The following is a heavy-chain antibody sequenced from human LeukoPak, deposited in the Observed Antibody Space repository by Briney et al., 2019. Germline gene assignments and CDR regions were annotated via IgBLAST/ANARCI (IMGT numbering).Heavy chain of an antibody. Sequence: PGGSLRLSCAASGFTFDDYAMHWVRQAPGKGLEWVSGISWNSGSIGYADSVKGRFTISRDNAKNSLYLQMNSLRAEDTALYYCAKDIHLVAAAPYFDYWGQGTLVTVSS. CDR3: AKDIHLVAAAPYFDY. J-gene: IGHJ4*02. V-gene: IGHV3-9*01. D-gene: IGHD6-13*01. CDR1: GFTFDDYA. CDR2: ISWNSGSI.